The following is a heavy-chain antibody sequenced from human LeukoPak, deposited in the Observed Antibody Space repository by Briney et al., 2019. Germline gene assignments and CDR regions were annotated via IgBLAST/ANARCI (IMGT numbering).Heavy chain of an antibody. CDR3: ARVRYCSGGSCQYFDY. CDR2: INSDGSST. Sequence: PGGSLRLSCAASGFTFSSYWMHWVRQAPGKGLVWVSRINSDGSSTSYADSVKGRFTISRDNAKNTLHLQMNSLRAEDTAVYYCARVRYCSGGSCQYFDYWGQGTLVTVSS. D-gene: IGHD2-15*01. J-gene: IGHJ4*02. V-gene: IGHV3-74*01. CDR1: GFTFSSYW.